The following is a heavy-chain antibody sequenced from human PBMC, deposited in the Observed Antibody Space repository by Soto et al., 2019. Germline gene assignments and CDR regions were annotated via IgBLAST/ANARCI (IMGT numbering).Heavy chain of an antibody. CDR1: GFTFTSSA. CDR3: AADLRIVAAKGFYYYGMDV. J-gene: IGHJ6*02. Sequence: SVKVSFKASGFTFTSSAVQWLRQARGQRLEWIGWIVVGSGNTNYAQKFQEGVTITRDMSTSTAYMELSSLRSEDTAVYYCAADLRIVAAKGFYYYGMDVWGQGTTVTVSS. CDR2: IVVGSGNT. D-gene: IGHD5-12*01. V-gene: IGHV1-58*01.